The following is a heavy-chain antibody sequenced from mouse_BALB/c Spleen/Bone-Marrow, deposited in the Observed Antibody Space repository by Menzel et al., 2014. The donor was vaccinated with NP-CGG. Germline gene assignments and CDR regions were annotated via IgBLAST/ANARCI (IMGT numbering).Heavy chain of an antibody. CDR3: ARYRLGTYCGV. D-gene: IGHD1-1*02. J-gene: IGHJ2*01. CDR1: GFNIKDTY. CDR2: IDPANGNA. V-gene: IGHV14-3*02. Sequence: DVHLEESGAELVKPGASVKLSCTASGFNIKDTYMHWVKQRPEQGLEWIGRIDPANGNAKYDPKFQGKATITADTSSNTAYLQLSSLTSEDTAVYYCARYRLGTYCGVWGQGTTLTVSS.